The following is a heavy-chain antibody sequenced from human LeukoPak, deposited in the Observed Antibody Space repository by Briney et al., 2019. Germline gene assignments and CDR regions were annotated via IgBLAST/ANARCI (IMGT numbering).Heavy chain of an antibody. V-gene: IGHV4-34*01. CDR2: INHSGST. CDR1: GGSFSGYY. D-gene: IGHD1-26*01. CDR3: ARVTVGATIAFNY. Sequence: SETLSLTCAVYGGSFSGYYWSWIRQPPGKGLEWIGEINHSGSTNYNPSLKSRVTISVDTSKNQFSLKLSSVTAADTAVYYCARVTVGATIAFNYWGQGTLVTVSS. J-gene: IGHJ4*02.